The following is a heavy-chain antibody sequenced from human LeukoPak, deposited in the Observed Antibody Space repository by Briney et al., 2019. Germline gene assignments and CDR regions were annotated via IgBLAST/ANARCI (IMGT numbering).Heavy chain of an antibody. D-gene: IGHD2-2*01. CDR2: ISSSTNTI. CDR3: ARGLYCSSTSECAFDI. Sequence: PGGSLRLSCEVSGFPFTLYNMNWVRQAPGKGLEWLSYISSSTNTIYYADSVKGRFTISRDNAKNSLYLQMNGLRAEDTAVYYCARGLYCSSTSECAFDIWGQGTMVTVSS. J-gene: IGHJ3*02. CDR1: GFPFTLYN. V-gene: IGHV3-48*04.